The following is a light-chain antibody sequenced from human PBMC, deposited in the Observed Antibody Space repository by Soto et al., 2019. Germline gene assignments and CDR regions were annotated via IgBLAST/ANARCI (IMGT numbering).Light chain of an antibody. CDR1: SSDVGGYNY. Sequence: QSALTQPASVSGSPGQSITISCTGTSSDVGGYNYVSWYQQHPGKAPKLIIYEVSNRPSGVSNRFSGSKSGNTASLNISRRQAEDESDYYCSSYRSGSSPFVFGTGTKVTVL. CDR2: EVS. J-gene: IGLJ1*01. CDR3: SSYRSGSSPFV. V-gene: IGLV2-14*01.